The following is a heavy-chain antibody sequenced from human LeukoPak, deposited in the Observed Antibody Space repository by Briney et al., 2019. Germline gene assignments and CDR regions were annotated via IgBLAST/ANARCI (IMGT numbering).Heavy chain of an antibody. CDR1: GFTFSRYS. CDR2: ISGSGDVK. Sequence: GGSLRLSCAASGFTFSRYSMNWVRQAPGKGLEWVSGISGSGDVKWYADSVKGRFIISRDNSKNTLYLQMNSLRAEDTAVYYCAQDGASIRFDNWGQGTLVTVSS. J-gene: IGHJ4*02. V-gene: IGHV3-23*01. D-gene: IGHD3-16*01. CDR3: AQDGASIRFDN.